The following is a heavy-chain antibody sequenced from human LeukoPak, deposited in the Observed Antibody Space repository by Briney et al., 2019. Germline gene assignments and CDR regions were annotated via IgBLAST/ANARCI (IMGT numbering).Heavy chain of an antibody. J-gene: IGHJ5*02. Sequence: PSETLSLTCAVYGGSFSGYYRSWIRQPPGKGREWIGEINHSGSTNYNPSLMSRVTISVDTSKNQFSLKLSSVTAADTAVYYCARRPRGSSGYYKYNWFDPWGQGTLVTVSS. D-gene: IGHD3-22*01. CDR3: ARRPRGSSGYYKYNWFDP. CDR1: GGSFSGYY. V-gene: IGHV4-34*01. CDR2: INHSGST.